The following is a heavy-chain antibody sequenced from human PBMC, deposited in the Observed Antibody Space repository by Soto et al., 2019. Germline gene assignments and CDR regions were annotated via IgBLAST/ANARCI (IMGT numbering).Heavy chain of an antibody. V-gene: IGHV3-33*01. J-gene: IGHJ2*01. CDR1: GFTFSSYD. D-gene: IGHD2-15*01. CDR3: ARGGWRANWYFDL. Sequence: QVQLVESGGGVVQPGRSLRLSCVASGFTFSSYDIYWVRQAPGKGLESVAVIWYDGSNKYYADSVKGRFSISRDNSKNTRYLQMTSLSAEDTAVYFCARGGWRANWYFDLWGRGTLVTVSS. CDR2: IWYDGSNK.